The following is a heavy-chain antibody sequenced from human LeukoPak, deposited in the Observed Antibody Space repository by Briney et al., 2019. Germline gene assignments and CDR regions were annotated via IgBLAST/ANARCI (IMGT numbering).Heavy chain of an antibody. CDR2: ISYDGSNK. CDR3: AKNSRPHYYYYYGMDV. Sequence: GGSLRLSCAASGFTFSSYGMNWVRQAPGKGLEWVAVISYDGSNKYYADSVKGRFTISRDNSKNTLYLQMNSLRAEDTAVYYCAKNSRPHYYYYYGMDVWGQGTTVTVSS. J-gene: IGHJ6*02. V-gene: IGHV3-30*18. CDR1: GFTFSSYG. D-gene: IGHD4-23*01.